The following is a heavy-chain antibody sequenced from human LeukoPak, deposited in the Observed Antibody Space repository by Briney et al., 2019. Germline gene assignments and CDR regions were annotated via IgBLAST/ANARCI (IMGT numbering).Heavy chain of an antibody. CDR2: IDPSDSYT. CDR1: GYSFTSYW. Sequence: GESLKITCKGSGYSFTSYWISWVRQMPGKGLEWMGRIDPSDSYTNYSPSLQGHVTISADKSISTAYLQWSSLKASDTAMYYCARHEYSSSSSDYWGQGTLVTVSS. J-gene: IGHJ4*02. V-gene: IGHV5-10-1*01. D-gene: IGHD6-6*01. CDR3: ARHEYSSSSSDY.